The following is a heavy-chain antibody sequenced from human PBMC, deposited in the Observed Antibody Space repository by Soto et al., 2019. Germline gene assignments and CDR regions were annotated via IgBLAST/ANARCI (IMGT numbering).Heavy chain of an antibody. D-gene: IGHD2-15*01. Sequence: QPGGSLRLSCAASGFTVSSNYMSWVRQAPGKGLEWVSVIYSGGSTYYADSVKGRFTISRDNSKNTLYLQMNSLRAEDTAVYYCAREGLGGYCSGGSCYSGYFDYWGQGTLVTVSS. CDR3: AREGLGGYCSGGSCYSGYFDY. CDR2: IYSGGST. J-gene: IGHJ4*02. CDR1: GFTVSSNY. V-gene: IGHV3-53*01.